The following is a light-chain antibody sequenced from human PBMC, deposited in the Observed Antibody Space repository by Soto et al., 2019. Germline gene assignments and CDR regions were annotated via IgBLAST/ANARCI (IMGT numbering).Light chain of an antibody. J-gene: IGLJ1*01. CDR3: TSWGI. V-gene: IGLV2-14*03. Sequence: QSALTQPASVSGSPGQSITISCTGTTSDIGDYNYVSWYQHLPDTAPKLIISLVSNRPSGVSNRFSGSKSGNTASLTISGADADGEADYYCTSWGIFGAGTKLTVL. CDR2: LVS. CDR1: TSDIGDYNY.